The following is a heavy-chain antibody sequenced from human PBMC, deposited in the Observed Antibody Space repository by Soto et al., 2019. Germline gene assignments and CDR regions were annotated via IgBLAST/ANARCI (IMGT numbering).Heavy chain of an antibody. CDR3: ASRVVPAAQSGYSSSWGFDY. CDR2: IYYSGST. V-gene: IGHV4-31*03. Sequence: SETLSLTCTVSGGSISSGGYYWSWIRQHPGKGLEWIGYIYYSGSTYYNPSLKSRVTISVDTSKNQFSLKLSSVTAADMAVYYCASRVVPAAQSGYSSSWGFDYWGQGTLVTVSS. D-gene: IGHD6-13*01. J-gene: IGHJ4*02. CDR1: GGSISSGGYY.